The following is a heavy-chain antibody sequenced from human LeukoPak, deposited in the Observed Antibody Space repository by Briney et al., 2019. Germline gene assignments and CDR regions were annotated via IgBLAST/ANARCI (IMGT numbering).Heavy chain of an antibody. CDR2: IYYSGST. V-gene: IGHV4-59*12. J-gene: IGHJ5*02. CDR1: GGSISSYY. CDR3: ARDLRAWGYSHGSSGWFDP. D-gene: IGHD5-18*01. Sequence: SETLSLTCTVSGGSISSYYWSWIRQPPGKGLEWIGYIYYSGSTNYNPSLKSRVTISVDTSKNQFSLKLSSVTAADTAVYYCARDLRAWGYSHGSSGWFDPWGQGTLVTVSS.